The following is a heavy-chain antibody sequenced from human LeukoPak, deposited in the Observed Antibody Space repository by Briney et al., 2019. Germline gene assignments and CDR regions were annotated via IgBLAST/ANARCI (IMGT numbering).Heavy chain of an antibody. Sequence: SETLSLTCTVSGVSISSYYWSWIRQPPGKGLEWIGYIYYSGRTNYNPSLKSRVTFSVDTSMNQFSLKLSSVNAADTAVYYCARERAVADYFDYWGQGTLVTVSS. CDR1: GVSISSYY. J-gene: IGHJ4*02. CDR2: IYYSGRT. CDR3: ARERAVADYFDY. V-gene: IGHV4-59*01. D-gene: IGHD6-19*01.